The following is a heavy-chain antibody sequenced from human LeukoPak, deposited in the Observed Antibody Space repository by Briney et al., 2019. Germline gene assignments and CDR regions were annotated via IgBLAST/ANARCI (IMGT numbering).Heavy chain of an antibody. CDR3: ARSGDYGDYTGY. CDR2: ISSSSSNI. D-gene: IGHD4-17*01. CDR1: GFTFSSYN. J-gene: IGHJ4*02. Sequence: PGGSLRLSCAASGFTFSSYNMNWVRQAPGKGLEWVSYISSSSSNIQYEDSVKGRFTISRDNAKNSLYLQMNSLRDEDTAVYYCARSGDYGDYTGYWGQGTLVTVSS. V-gene: IGHV3-48*02.